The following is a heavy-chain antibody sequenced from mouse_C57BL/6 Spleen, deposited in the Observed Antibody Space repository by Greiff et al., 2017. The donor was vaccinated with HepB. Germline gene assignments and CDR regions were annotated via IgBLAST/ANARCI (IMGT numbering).Heavy chain of an antibody. CDR1: GYAFTNYL. CDR2: INPGSGGT. Sequence: QVQLQQSGAELVRPGTSVKVSCKASGYAFTNYLIEWVKQRPGQGLEWIGVINPGSGGTNYNEKFKGKATLTADKSSSTAYMQLRSLTSEDSAVYFCASSGGTDGSGYRDFDGWGTGATVTAAS. CDR3: ASSGGTDGSGYRDFDG. D-gene: IGHD1-1*01. J-gene: IGHJ1*03. V-gene: IGHV1-54*01.